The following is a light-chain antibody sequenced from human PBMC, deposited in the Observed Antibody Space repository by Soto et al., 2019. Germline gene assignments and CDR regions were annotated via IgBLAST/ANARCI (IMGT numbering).Light chain of an antibody. CDR2: AAS. V-gene: IGKV1-12*01. CDR1: QGISIW. CDR3: QQANSFPLT. Sequence: DIQITQSPSSVSASVGDRVTITCRASQGISIWLAWYQQKPGKAPKLLIYAASSLQSGVPSRFSGSGSGTDFTLTISSLQPEDFATYYCQQANSFPLTFGQGTRLEIK. J-gene: IGKJ5*01.